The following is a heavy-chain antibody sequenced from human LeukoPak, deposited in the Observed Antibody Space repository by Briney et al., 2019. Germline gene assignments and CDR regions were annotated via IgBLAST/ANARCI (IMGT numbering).Heavy chain of an antibody. D-gene: IGHD6-19*01. V-gene: IGHV3-23*01. CDR3: ARRSGIAVAGAFDY. Sequence: GGSLRLSCAASGFTFSSYAMCWVRQAPGKGLEWVSGISGSGDSTYYADSVKGRFTISRDNSKNTLYLQMNSLRAEDTAVYNCARRSGIAVAGAFDYWGQGTLVTVSS. J-gene: IGHJ4*02. CDR1: GFTFSSYA. CDR2: ISGSGDST.